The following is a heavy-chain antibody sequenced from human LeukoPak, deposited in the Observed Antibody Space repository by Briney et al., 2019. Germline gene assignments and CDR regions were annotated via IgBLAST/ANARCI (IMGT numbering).Heavy chain of an antibody. CDR2: ISSSGSTI. Sequence: PGGSLRLSRAASGFTFSSYEMNRVRQAPGKGLEWVSYISSSGSTIYYADSVKGRFTISRDNAKNSLYLQMNSLRAEDTAVYYCVNLNGDYVSWGQGTLVTVSS. CDR3: VNLNGDYVS. CDR1: GFTFSSYE. V-gene: IGHV3-48*03. J-gene: IGHJ5*02. D-gene: IGHD4-17*01.